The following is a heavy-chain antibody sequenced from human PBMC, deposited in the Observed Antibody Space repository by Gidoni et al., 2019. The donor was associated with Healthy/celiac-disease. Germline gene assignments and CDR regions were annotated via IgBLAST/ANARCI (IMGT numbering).Heavy chain of an antibody. Sequence: QLQLQESGPGLVKPSETLSLTCTVSGGSISSSSYYWGWIRQPPGKGLEWIGSIYYSGSTYYNPSLKSRVTISVDTSKNQFSLKLSSVTAADTAVYYCASIVTRELKVGATGFVDYWGQGTLVTVSS. D-gene: IGHD1-26*01. V-gene: IGHV4-39*01. J-gene: IGHJ4*02. CDR1: GGSISSSSYY. CDR3: ASIVTRELKVGATGFVDY. CDR2: IYYSGST.